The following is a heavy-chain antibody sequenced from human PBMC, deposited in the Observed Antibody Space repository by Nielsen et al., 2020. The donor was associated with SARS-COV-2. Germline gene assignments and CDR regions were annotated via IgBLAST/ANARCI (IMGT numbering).Heavy chain of an antibody. CDR1: GFTFNSYA. V-gene: IGHV3-23*01. J-gene: IGHJ3*02. CDR2: ISDTGGNT. D-gene: IGHD3-3*01. Sequence: GESLKISCAASGFTFNSYAISWVRQAPGKGLEWVSVISDTGGNTYCADSVKGRFTISRDDSKNTVYLQMNSLRVDDTAVYYCAKGVGGSPYSPVHIWGQGTMVTVSS. CDR3: AKGVGGSPYSPVHI.